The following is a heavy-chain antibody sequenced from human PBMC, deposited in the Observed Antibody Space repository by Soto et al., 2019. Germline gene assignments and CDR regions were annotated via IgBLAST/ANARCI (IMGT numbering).Heavy chain of an antibody. V-gene: IGHV4-59*01. CDR2: IYYSGST. Sequence: SETLSLTCTVSGGSIISYYWSWIRQPPGKGLEWIGYIYYSGSTNYNPSLKSRVTISVDTSKNQFSLKLSSVTAADTAVYYCARDVSGYCSGGSCYSPLLSKGMDVWGQGTTVTVSS. J-gene: IGHJ6*02. D-gene: IGHD2-15*01. CDR1: GGSIISYY. CDR3: ARDVSGYCSGGSCYSPLLSKGMDV.